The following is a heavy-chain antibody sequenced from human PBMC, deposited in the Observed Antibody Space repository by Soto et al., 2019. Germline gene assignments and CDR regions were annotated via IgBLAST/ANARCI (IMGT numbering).Heavy chain of an antibody. J-gene: IGHJ4*02. CDR1: GVSISSGGYH. Sequence: QVQLQESGPGLVKPSQTLSLTCTVSGVSISSGGYHWNWIRQHPGKDLEWIGYIFYSGRAYYHPSLKSRLTVSVDTSKDQFSLKLSSVTAADTAVYFCARVQHYGDFGSPFDCWGQGTLVTVSS. D-gene: IGHD4-17*01. CDR2: IFYSGRA. V-gene: IGHV4-31*03. CDR3: ARVQHYGDFGSPFDC.